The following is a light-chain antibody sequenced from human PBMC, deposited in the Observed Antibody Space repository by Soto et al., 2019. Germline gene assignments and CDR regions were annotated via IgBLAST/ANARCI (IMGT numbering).Light chain of an antibody. CDR1: SVDVGAYNY. CDR2: EVS. J-gene: IGLJ3*02. V-gene: IGLV2-8*01. Sequence: QSALTQPPSASGSPGQSVTISCTGTSVDVGAYNYVSWYQQYPGKAPKLMIYEVSKRPSGVPDRFSGSKSGKTASLTVSGLQPEDEADYYCTSYAGSDIWVFGGGTKLTVL. CDR3: TSYAGSDIWV.